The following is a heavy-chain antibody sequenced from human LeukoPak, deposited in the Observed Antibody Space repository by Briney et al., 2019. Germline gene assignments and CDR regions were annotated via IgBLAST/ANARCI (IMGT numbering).Heavy chain of an antibody. CDR1: GGSFSGYY. D-gene: IGHD3-16*01. V-gene: IGHV4-34*01. J-gene: IGHJ5*02. Sequence: SETLSLTCAVYGGSFSGYYWSWIRQPPGKGLEWIGEINHSGSTNYNPSLKSRVTISVDTSKNQFSLKLSSVTAADTAVYYCARELGGWFDPWGQGTLVTVSS. CDR2: INHSGST. CDR3: ARELGGWFDP.